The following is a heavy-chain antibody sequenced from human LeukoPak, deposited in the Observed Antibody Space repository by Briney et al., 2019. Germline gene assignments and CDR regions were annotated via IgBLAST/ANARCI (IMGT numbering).Heavy chain of an antibody. J-gene: IGHJ4*02. D-gene: IGHD5-18*01. Sequence: NPSETLSLTCAVYGGSLSDYYWSWIRQPPGKGLEWIGSIYHSGSTYYNPSLKSRVTISVDTSKNQFSLKLSSVTAADTAVYYCANRYSYGYQFDYWGQGTLVTVSS. V-gene: IGHV4-38-2*01. CDR2: IYHSGST. CDR3: ANRYSYGYQFDY. CDR1: GGSLSDYY.